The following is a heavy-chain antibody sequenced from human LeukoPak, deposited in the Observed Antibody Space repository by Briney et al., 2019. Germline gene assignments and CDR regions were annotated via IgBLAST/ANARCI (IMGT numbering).Heavy chain of an antibody. CDR1: GFTFSSYA. D-gene: IGHD4-17*01. Sequence: GGSLRLSCAASGFTFSSYAMSWVRQAPGKGLEWVSAISGSGGSTYYADSVKGRFTISRDNSKNTLYLQMNSLRAEDTAVYYCARRSDYGDYVSKYYYGMDVWGQGTTVTVSS. CDR3: ARRSDYGDYVSKYYYGMDV. V-gene: IGHV3-23*01. J-gene: IGHJ6*02. CDR2: ISGSGGST.